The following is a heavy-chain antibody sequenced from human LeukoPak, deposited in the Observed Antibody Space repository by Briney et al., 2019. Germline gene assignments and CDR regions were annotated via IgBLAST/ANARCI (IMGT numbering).Heavy chain of an antibody. J-gene: IGHJ4*02. D-gene: IGHD1-26*01. CDR1: GFSFDDYA. V-gene: IGHV3-9*01. Sequence: PGGSLRLSCVVSGFSFDDYAMHWVRQGPGKALEWVSVISWDGNKVAYADSVKGRFTISRGNAKNSLYLQMTSLRPEDTAFYYCAKDRPVATTLHHFDHWGLGTPVTVSS. CDR3: AKDRPVATTLHHFDH. CDR2: ISWDGNKV.